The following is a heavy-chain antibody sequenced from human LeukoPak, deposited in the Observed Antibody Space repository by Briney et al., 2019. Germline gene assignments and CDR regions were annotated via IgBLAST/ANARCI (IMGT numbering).Heavy chain of an antibody. V-gene: IGHV3-23*01. D-gene: IGHD6-19*01. CDR1: GLTFSSYA. CDR2: ISGSGGST. J-gene: IGHJ3*02. CDR3: AKRGGGWLTENAFDI. Sequence: GGSLRLSCAASGLTFSSYAISWVRQAPGKGLEWVSAISGSGGSTYYADSVNGRFTISRVNSKNTLYLQMNSLRAEDTAVYYCAKRGGGWLTENAFDIWGQGTMVTVSS.